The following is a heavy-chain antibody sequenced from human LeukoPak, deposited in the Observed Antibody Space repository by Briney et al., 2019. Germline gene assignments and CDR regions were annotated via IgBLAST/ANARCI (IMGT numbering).Heavy chain of an antibody. D-gene: IGHD2-2*01. CDR1: AFIISSYG. CDR3: AKVSRAGPYYYYMDV. J-gene: IGHJ6*03. V-gene: IGHV3-30*02. CDR2: IRYDGNSK. Sequence: GGSLRLSCTASAFIISSYGMHWVRQAPGKGLEWVAFIRYDGNSKYYADSVRGRFTISRGNSQNTLYLQMNSLRREDTAVYYCAKVSRAGPYYYYMDVWGKGTAVTVSS.